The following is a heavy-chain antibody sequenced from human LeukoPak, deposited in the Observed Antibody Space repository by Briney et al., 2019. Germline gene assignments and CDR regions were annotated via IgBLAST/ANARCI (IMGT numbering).Heavy chain of an antibody. D-gene: IGHD6-19*01. V-gene: IGHV3-23*01. CDR2: ISGDGGTT. CDR1: GFTLTTYA. J-gene: IGHJ4*02. CDR3: ARVHSSGALDY. Sequence: GGSLRLSCAASGFTLTTYAMTWVRQAPGKGLEWVSAISGDGGTTYYADSVRGRFTVSKDNSENTLYLRMNSLRAEDTAAYYCARVHSSGALDYWGQGTLVTVSS.